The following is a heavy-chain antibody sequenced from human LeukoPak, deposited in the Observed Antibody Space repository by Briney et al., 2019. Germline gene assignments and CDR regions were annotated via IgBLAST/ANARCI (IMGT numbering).Heavy chain of an antibody. D-gene: IGHD1-26*01. CDR1: GGSISSSSYY. V-gene: IGHV4-39*07. CDR2: IYYSGTA. J-gene: IGHJ4*02. Sequence: PSETLSLTCTASGGSISSSSYYWGWIRQPPGKGLEWIGSIYYSGTAYYNPSLKSRVTISVDTSKNQFSLKLSSATAADTAVYYCARGYSNFDYWGQGTLVTVSS. CDR3: ARGYSNFDY.